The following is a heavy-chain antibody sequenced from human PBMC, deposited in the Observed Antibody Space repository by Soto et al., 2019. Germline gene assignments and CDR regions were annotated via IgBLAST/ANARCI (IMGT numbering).Heavy chain of an antibody. Sequence: ASVKVSCKASGYTFTSYDINWVRQATGQGLEWMGGIIPIFGTANYAQKFQGRVTITADESTSTAYMELSSLRSEDTAVYYCARSPDKYCSGGSCYPDYWGQGTLVTVSS. J-gene: IGHJ4*02. D-gene: IGHD2-15*01. V-gene: IGHV1-69*13. CDR3: ARSPDKYCSGGSCYPDY. CDR2: IIPIFGTA. CDR1: GYTFTSYD.